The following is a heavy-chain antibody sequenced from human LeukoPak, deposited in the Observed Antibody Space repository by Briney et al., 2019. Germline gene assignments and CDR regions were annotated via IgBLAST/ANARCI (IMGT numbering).Heavy chain of an antibody. Sequence: ASVKVSCKASGYTFTSYGISWVRQAPGQGLEWMGWISAYNGNTNYAQKLQGRVTMTTDTSASTAYMELSSLRSEDMAVYYCARARTLDYYDSSGYYDYWGQGTLVTVSS. D-gene: IGHD3-22*01. CDR2: ISAYNGNT. CDR3: ARARTLDYYDSSGYYDY. J-gene: IGHJ4*02. CDR1: GYTFTSYG. V-gene: IGHV1-18*03.